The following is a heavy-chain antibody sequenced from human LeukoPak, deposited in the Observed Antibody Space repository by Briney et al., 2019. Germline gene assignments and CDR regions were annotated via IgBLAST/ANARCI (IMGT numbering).Heavy chain of an antibody. J-gene: IGHJ4*02. CDR1: GYTFTSYA. Sequence: WASVKVSCKASGYTFTSYAMNWVRQAPGQGLEWMGWINTNTGNPTYAQGFTGRFVFSLDTSVSTAYLQISRLKAEDTAVYYCARVVGCGGDCYSGISDYWGQGTLVTVSS. CDR3: ARVVGCGGDCYSGISDY. D-gene: IGHD2-21*02. CDR2: INTNTGNP. V-gene: IGHV7-4-1*02.